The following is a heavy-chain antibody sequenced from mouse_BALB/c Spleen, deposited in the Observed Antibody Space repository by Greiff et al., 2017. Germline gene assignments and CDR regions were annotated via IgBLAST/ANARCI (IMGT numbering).Heavy chain of an antibody. J-gene: IGHJ2*01. CDR2: INPSSGYT. CDR1: GYTFTSYT. Sequence: VQLQESAAELARPGASVKMSCKASGYTFTSYTMHWVKQRPGQGLEWIGYINPSSGYTEYNQKFKDKTTLTADKSSSTAYMQLSSLTSEDSAVYYCARGNQYYFDYWGQGTTLTVAS. V-gene: IGHV1-4*02. CDR3: ARGNQYYFDY.